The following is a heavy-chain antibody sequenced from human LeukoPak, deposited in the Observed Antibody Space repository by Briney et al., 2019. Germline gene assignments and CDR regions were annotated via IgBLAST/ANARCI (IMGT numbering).Heavy chain of an antibody. CDR3: ARERLLLGGDAFDI. Sequence: SETLSLTCTVSGGSISSYYWSWIRQPAGKGLEWIGRIYASGNTNYNPSLKSRVTTSIETSKNQFSLKVTSVTAADTAVYYCARERLLLGGDAFDIWGQGTMVTVSS. D-gene: IGHD2/OR15-2a*01. J-gene: IGHJ3*02. V-gene: IGHV4-4*07. CDR2: IYASGNT. CDR1: GGSISSYY.